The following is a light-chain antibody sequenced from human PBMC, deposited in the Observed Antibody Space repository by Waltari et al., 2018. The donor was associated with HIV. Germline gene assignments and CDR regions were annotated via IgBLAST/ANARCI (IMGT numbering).Light chain of an antibody. J-gene: IGLJ1*01. Sequence: QSVLTQPPSASGTPGQRVSISCSGSSSNIGSNTVNWYQQIPGTAPKLPIFIHNHRPSGFPDRFSGSKSGTAASLAISGLQSEDEADYYCAAWDDRLSGYVFGTGTKVTV. V-gene: IGLV1-44*01. CDR1: SSNIGSNT. CDR2: IHN. CDR3: AAWDDRLSGYV.